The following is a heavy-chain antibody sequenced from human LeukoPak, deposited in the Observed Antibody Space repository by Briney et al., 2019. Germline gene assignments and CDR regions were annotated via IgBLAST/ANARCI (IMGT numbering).Heavy chain of an antibody. CDR3: ARAMYYYDGSGYYWYAFDI. CDR2: IIPIFGTA. D-gene: IGHD3-22*01. J-gene: IGHJ3*02. Sequence: SVKVSCKASGGTFSSYAISWVRQAPGQGLEWMGRIIPIFGTANYAQKFQGRVTITTDESTSTAYMELSSLRSEDTAVYYCARAMYYYDGSGYYWYAFDIWGQGTMVTVSS. CDR1: GGTFSSYA. V-gene: IGHV1-69*05.